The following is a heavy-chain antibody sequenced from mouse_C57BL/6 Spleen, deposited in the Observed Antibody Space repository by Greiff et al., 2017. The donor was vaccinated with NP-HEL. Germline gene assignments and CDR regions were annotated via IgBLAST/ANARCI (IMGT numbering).Heavy chain of an antibody. V-gene: IGHV5-17*01. CDR3: ARWGNDPLRYFDV. CDR1: GFTFSDYG. J-gene: IGHJ1*03. Sequence: EVHLVESGGGLVKPGGSLKLSCAASGFTFSDYGMHWVRQAPEKGLEWVAYISSGSSTIYYADKVQGRFTISRDNAKNTLFLQMTSLRSEDTAMYYCARWGNDPLRYFDVWGTGTTVTVSS. CDR2: ISSGSSTI.